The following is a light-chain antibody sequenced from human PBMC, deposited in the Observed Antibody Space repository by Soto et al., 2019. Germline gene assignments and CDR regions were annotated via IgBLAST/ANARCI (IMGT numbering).Light chain of an antibody. CDR1: QSVSSSY. V-gene: IGKV3-20*01. CDR3: QQYGNSPLT. Sequence: EIVLTQSPGTLSLSPGERATLSCRASQSVSSSYLAWYLQKPGQAPRLLIYGASSRAAGIPDRFSGSGSGTDFTLTISSLEPEDFVVYYCQQYGNSPLTFGGGTKVEIK. J-gene: IGKJ4*01. CDR2: GAS.